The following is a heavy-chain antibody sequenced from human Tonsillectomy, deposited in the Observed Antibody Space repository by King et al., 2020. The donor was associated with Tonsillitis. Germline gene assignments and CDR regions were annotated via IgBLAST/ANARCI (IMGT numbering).Heavy chain of an antibody. CDR1: GFIFEDYG. CDR2: VNWNGVST. V-gene: IGHV3-20*04. J-gene: IGHJ2*01. Sequence: VQLVESGGGLVRPGGSLRLSCAASGFIFEDYGLSWVRQAPGKGLEWLSGVNWNGVSTGFADSVKGRFTISRDNAKKSLYLHMNSLRVDDTALYYCARRASAVTWWYFDLWDRGTLVTVSS. D-gene: IGHD4-17*01. CDR3: ARRASAVTWWYFDL.